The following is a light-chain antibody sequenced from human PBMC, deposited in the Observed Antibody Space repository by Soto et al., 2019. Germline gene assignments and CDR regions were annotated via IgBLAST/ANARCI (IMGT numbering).Light chain of an antibody. CDR1: SGSIASNY. CDR2: EDN. Sequence: NFMLTQPHSVSESPGKTVTISCTRSSGSIASNYVQWYQQRPRSSPTTVIYEDNQRPSGVPGRFSGSIDSSSNSASLTISGLKTEAEADYYCQSYDSDNQVFGGGTKVTVL. V-gene: IGLV6-57*01. CDR3: QSYDSDNQV. J-gene: IGLJ3*02.